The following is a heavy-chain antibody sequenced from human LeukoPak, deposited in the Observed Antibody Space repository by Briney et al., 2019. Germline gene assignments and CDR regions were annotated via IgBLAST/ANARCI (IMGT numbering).Heavy chain of an antibody. V-gene: IGHV1-18*01. J-gene: IGHJ6*02. Sequence: SVKXSCKASGYTFTSYGISWVRQAPGQGLEWMGWISAYNGNTNYAQKLQGRVTMTTDTSTSTAYMELRSLRSDDTAVYYCARTQVLRYFDWLDYGMDVWGQGTTVTVSS. D-gene: IGHD3-9*01. CDR1: GYTFTSYG. CDR2: ISAYNGNT. CDR3: ARTQVLRYFDWLDYGMDV.